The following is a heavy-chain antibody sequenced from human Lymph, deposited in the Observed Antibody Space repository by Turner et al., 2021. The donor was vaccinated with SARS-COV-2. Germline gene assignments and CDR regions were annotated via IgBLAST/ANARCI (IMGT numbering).Heavy chain of an antibody. V-gene: IGHV3-23*04. J-gene: IGHJ4*02. CDR3: AKDPNWYVLSAVDY. Sequence: EVQLVESGGGLVQPGGSLRLSCAASGFTFSSYAMRWVRQAPGKGLEWVSAMSASGDTTYYADSVKGRFTISSDNGKNTLYLKMTSLRAEDTAVYYCAKDPNWYVLSAVDYWGQGTLVTVSS. D-gene: IGHD1-1*01. CDR1: GFTFSSYA. CDR2: MSASGDTT.